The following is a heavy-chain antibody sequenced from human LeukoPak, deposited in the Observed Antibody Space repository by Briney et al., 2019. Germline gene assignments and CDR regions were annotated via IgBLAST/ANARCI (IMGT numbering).Heavy chain of an antibody. J-gene: IGHJ4*02. Sequence: GGSLRLSCAASGFTFSSYEMNWVRQPPGKGLEWVSYISSSGSTIYYADSVKGRFTISRDNAKNSLYLQMNSLRAEDTAVYYCARVPYCGGDCYFHWGQGTLVTVSS. CDR2: ISSSGSTI. CDR3: ARVPYCGGDCYFH. CDR1: GFTFSSYE. D-gene: IGHD2-21*02. V-gene: IGHV3-48*03.